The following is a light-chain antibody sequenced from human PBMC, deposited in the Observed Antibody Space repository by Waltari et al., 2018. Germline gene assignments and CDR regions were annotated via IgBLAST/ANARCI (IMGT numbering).Light chain of an antibody. CDR2: GKN. V-gene: IGLV3-19*01. Sequence: SSELTQDPAVSVALGQTVKITCQGDSLRSYYASWYQQKPGQAPVLVLYGKNNRPSGIPDRFYGSRSGNTASLTITGAQAEDEADYYCHSRESSCNHLRVFGGGTKLTVL. CDR1: SLRSYY. J-gene: IGLJ2*01. CDR3: HSRESSCNHLRV.